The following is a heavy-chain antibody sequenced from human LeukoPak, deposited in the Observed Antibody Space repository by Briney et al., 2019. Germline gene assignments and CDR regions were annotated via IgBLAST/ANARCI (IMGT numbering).Heavy chain of an antibody. Sequence: PSETQTLTCTVSGGSISRYYWRWIRQPAGKGLEWIGRIYTSGSTNYNPSLKSRVTISVDKSKNQFSLKLSSATAADTAVYYCASLRTPGSGNKNRDYFYYIDDCCKGTTVTVSS. D-gene: IGHD3-10*01. CDR1: GGSISRYY. J-gene: IGHJ6*03. CDR3: ASLRTPGSGNKNRDYFYYIDD. CDR2: IYTSGST. V-gene: IGHV4-4*07.